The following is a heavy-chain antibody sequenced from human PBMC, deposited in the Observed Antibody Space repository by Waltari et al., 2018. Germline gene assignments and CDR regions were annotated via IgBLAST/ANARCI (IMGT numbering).Heavy chain of an antibody. J-gene: IGHJ5*02. CDR1: GGSFSGYY. V-gene: IGHV4-34*01. Sequence: QVQLQQWGAGLLKPSETLSLTCAVYGGSFSGYYWSWIRQPPGKGLEWIGEINHSGRTHSNPPLKSLVTISVDTSKNQFSLKLSSVTAADTAVYYCARSLTYCSGGSCYLNWFDPWGQGTLVTVSS. CDR3: ARSLTYCSGGSCYLNWFDP. CDR2: INHSGRT. D-gene: IGHD2-15*01.